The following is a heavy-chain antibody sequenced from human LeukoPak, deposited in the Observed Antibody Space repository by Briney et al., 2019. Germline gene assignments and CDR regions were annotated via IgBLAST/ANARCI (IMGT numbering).Heavy chain of an antibody. CDR3: ARDRKGGAFDI. D-gene: IGHD2-15*01. CDR2: IYYSGST. Sequence: SETLSLTCTVSGGSISSYYWSWIRQPAGKGLEWIGYIYYSGSTNYNPSLKSRVTISVDTSKNQFSLKLSSVTAADTAVYYCARDRKGGAFDIWGQGTMVTVSS. CDR1: GGSISSYY. V-gene: IGHV4-59*01. J-gene: IGHJ3*02.